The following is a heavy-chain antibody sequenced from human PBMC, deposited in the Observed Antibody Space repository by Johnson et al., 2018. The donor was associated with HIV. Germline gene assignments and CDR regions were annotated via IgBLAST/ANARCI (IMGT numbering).Heavy chain of an antibody. CDR3: ARGGLLWFGHPAD. CDR1: GFSFDDYG. D-gene: IGHD3-10*01. Sequence: EVQLVESGGRVVRPGGSLTLSCAASGFSFDDYGMTWVRQIAGKGLEWVSGINWNGGSTGYADSVKGRFTISRDNAKNSLYLQMNSLRAEDTAVYYCARGGLLWFGHPADWGQGTMVTVSS. CDR2: INWNGGST. J-gene: IGHJ3*01. V-gene: IGHV3-20*04.